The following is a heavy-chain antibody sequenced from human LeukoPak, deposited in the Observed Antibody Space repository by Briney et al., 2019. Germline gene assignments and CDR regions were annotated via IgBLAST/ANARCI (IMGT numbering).Heavy chain of an antibody. CDR3: AKLTNVAATGTFDY. V-gene: IGHV3-23*01. CDR1: GFTFSSYA. J-gene: IGHJ4*02. Sequence: GGSLRLSCAASGFTFSSYAMGWVRQAPGKGLEWGSAISGSGAGTYYADSVKGRFTLSSDNSKNTLYLQMNSLRAEDTALYFCAKLTNVAATGTFDYWGQGALVTVSS. CDR2: ISGSGAGT. D-gene: IGHD6-13*01.